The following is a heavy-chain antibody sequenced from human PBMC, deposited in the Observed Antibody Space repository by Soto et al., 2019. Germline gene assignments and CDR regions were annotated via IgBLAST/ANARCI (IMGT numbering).Heavy chain of an antibody. V-gene: IGHV1-8*01. CDR2: MNPNSGNT. Sequence: ASVKVSCKASGYTFTSYDINWVRQATGQGLEWMGWMNPNSGNTGYAQKFQGRVTMTRNTSISTAYMELGSLRSEDTAVYYCARGVAAASCFDPWGQGTLVTVSS. CDR3: ARGVAAASCFDP. CDR1: GYTFTSYD. J-gene: IGHJ5*02. D-gene: IGHD6-25*01.